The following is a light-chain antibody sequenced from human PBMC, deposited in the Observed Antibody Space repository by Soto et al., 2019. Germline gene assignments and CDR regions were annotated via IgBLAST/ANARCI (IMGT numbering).Light chain of an antibody. CDR2: EVR. CDR3: TSYSSSSTPWL. J-gene: IGLJ3*02. V-gene: IGLV2-14*01. CDR1: ANDVGGYDY. Sequence: QSVLTQPASVSGSPGQSITISCTGTANDVGGYDYVSWYQQHPGKAPKLMIYEVRDRPSGISDRFSGSKSGDTASLTISGLQAEDEADYYCTSYSSSSTPWLFGGGTKLTVL.